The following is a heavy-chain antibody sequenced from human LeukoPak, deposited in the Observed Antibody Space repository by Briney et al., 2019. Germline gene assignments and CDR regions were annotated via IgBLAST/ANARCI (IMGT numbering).Heavy chain of an antibody. CDR2: ISYDGSNK. D-gene: IGHD2-15*01. V-gene: IGHV3-30-3*01. CDR1: GFTFGSYA. J-gene: IGHJ6*02. CDR3: ARSRGPYYYYYGMDV. Sequence: GRSLRLSCAASGFTFGSYAMHWVRQAPGKGLEWVAVISYDGSNKYYADSVKGRFTISRDNSKNTLYLQMNSLRAEDTAVYYCARSRGPYYYYYGMDVWGQGTTVTVSS.